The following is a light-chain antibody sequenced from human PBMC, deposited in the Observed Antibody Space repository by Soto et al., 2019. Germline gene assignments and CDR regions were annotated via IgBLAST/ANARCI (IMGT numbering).Light chain of an antibody. CDR3: QQADTFPLT. Sequence: DIQMTQSPSSVSASVGDRVTITCRASQGISSWVAWYQQKPGKAPNLLIYAASSLQSGVPSRFSGSGSGTEFALTISSLQPEDFATYYCQQADTFPLTFGGVTKVELK. J-gene: IGKJ4*01. CDR1: QGISSW. V-gene: IGKV1-12*01. CDR2: AAS.